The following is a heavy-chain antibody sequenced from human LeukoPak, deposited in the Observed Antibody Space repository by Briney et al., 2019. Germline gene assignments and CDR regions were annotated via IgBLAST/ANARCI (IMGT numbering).Heavy chain of an antibody. CDR2: INPNSGGA. CDR3: ARRSSEYYYDSSGFDY. CDR1: GYTFTGYY. V-gene: IGHV1-2*02. Sequence: ASGKVSCKASGYTFTGYYMHWVRQAPGQGLEWMGCINPNSGGANYAQKFQGRVTMTRDTSISTACMELSRLRSDDTAVYYCARRSSEYYYDSSGFDYWGQGTLVTVSS. D-gene: IGHD3-22*01. J-gene: IGHJ4*02.